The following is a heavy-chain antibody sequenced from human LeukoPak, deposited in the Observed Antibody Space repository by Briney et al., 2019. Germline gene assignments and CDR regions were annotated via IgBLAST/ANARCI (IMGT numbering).Heavy chain of an antibody. J-gene: IGHJ4*02. CDR1: GFSFSTYA. CDR2: INQDGSDK. CDR3: AKDGDGDSEHPYDY. D-gene: IGHD5-24*01. V-gene: IGHV3-7*01. Sequence: GGSLRLSCAASGFSFSTYAMTWVRQAPGRGLEWVAMINQDGSDKYYVDSVKGRFTISRDNAKKSVYLQMNSLRAEDTAIYYCAKDGDGDSEHPYDYWGQGTQVTVSS.